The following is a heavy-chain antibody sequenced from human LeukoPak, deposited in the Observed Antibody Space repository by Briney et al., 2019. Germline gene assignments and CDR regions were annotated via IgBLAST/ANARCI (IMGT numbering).Heavy chain of an antibody. CDR2: ISAYNGNT. D-gene: IGHD1-26*01. CDR1: GYTFTGYY. Sequence: ASVKVSCKASGYTFTGYYMHWVRQAPGQGLEWMGWISAYNGNTNYAQKLQGRVTMTTDTSTSTAYMELRSLRSDDTAVYYCASRSGDPSGRYNWFDPWGQGTLVTVSS. V-gene: IGHV1-18*04. J-gene: IGHJ5*02. CDR3: ASRSGDPSGRYNWFDP.